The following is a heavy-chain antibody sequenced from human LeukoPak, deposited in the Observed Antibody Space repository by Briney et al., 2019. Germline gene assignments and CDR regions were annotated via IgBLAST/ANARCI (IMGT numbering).Heavy chain of an antibody. V-gene: IGHV4-39*07. CDR3: ARSDGYGLVGI. CDR2: IYSSGST. Sequence: ASETLSLTCRVSGASINSGSNYWGWIRQPPGKTLEWIGSIYSSGSTYYNPSLKSRVIIMIDTPKNHFSLTLSSVTAADTAVYYCARSDGYGLVGIWGQGTMVTVSS. D-gene: IGHD5-18*01. CDR1: GASINSGSNY. J-gene: IGHJ3*02.